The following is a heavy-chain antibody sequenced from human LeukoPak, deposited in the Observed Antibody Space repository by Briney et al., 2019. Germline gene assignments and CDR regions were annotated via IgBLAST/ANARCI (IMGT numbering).Heavy chain of an antibody. CDR3: ARGMASISNFEH. J-gene: IGHJ1*01. V-gene: IGHV5-51*01. Sequence: GESLKISCKGSGYSFTTYWIVWVRQMPGKGLEWMGIIYPGDSDSRSSPSFQGQVTISADKSISTAYLQWSSLKASDTAMYYCARGMASISNFEHWAQGPRVTVS. D-gene: IGHD5-24*01. CDR2: IYPGDSDS. CDR1: GYSFTTYW.